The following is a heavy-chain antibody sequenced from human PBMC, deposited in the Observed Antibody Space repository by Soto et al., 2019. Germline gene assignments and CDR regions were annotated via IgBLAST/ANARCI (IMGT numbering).Heavy chain of an antibody. CDR3: ARGTIPYYCYGMDV. D-gene: IGHD3-10*01. J-gene: IGHJ6*02. CDR2: IYDSGRT. V-gene: IGHV4-59*01. CDR1: GDSISSYY. Sequence: QVQLQESGPGLVKPSETLSLTCTVSGDSISSYYWTWIRQPPGEGLEWIGYIYDSGRTYYNPSLKSRVTISVDTSKNQFSLRLSSVSAADTAVYYCARGTIPYYCYGMDVWGQGATVTVSS.